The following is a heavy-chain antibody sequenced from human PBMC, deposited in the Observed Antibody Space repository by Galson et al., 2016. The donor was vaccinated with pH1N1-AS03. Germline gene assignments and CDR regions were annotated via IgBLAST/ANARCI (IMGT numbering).Heavy chain of an antibody. D-gene: IGHD3-3*01. CDR3: ARFDGNFDVWRGRFYYGMDV. CDR1: GGDFRSFA. Sequence: SVKASCKASGGDFRSFAINWMRQAPGQGLEWMGGIIPSLSTSVYAQQFQGRVSITADDSTYTVFMEVNRLTSEDTAVYYCARFDGNFDVWRGRFYYGMDVWGQGTTVKVSS. V-gene: IGHV1-69*13. CDR2: IIPSLSTS. J-gene: IGHJ6*02.